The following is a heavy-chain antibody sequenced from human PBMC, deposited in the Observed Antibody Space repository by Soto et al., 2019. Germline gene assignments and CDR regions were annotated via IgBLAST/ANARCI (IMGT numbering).Heavy chain of an antibody. D-gene: IGHD3-10*01. J-gene: IGHJ6*04. CDR2: ISYDGSNK. V-gene: IGHV3-30*18. CDR3: AKEEGRYTAYHYYYGREA. Sequence: GGSLRLSCAASGFTFSSYGMHWVRQAPGKGLEWVAVISYDGSNKYYADSVKGRFTISRDNSKSTLYLQMNSLRAEDTAVYYCAKEEGRYTAYHYYYGREAWGKGNTVIVSS. CDR1: GFTFSSYG.